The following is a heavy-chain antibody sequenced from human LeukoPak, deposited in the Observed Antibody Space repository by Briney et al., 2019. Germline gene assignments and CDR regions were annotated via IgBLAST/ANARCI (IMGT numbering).Heavy chain of an antibody. CDR3: AREGEYYDFWSGYYPPPFYGMDV. J-gene: IGHJ6*02. CDR1: GFTFSSYD. Sequence: GGSLRLSCAASGFTFSSYDMHWVRQATGKGLEWVSGIGTAGDTYYRGSVKGRFTISRENAKNSLYLQITSLRLEDTAVYYCAREGEYYDFWSGYYPPPFYGMDVWGQGTTVTVSS. D-gene: IGHD3-3*01. CDR2: IGTAGDT. V-gene: IGHV3-13*01.